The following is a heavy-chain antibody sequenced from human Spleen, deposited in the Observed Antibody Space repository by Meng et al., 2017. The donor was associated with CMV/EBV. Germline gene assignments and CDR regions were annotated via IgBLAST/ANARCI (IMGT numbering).Heavy chain of an antibody. V-gene: IGHV3-21*01. CDR2: ISSSSYI. CDR1: GFTFSSYS. CDR3: ARGGYCSSTSCYHQYGY. J-gene: IGHJ4*02. D-gene: IGHD2-2*01. Sequence: GGSLRLSCAASGFTFSSYSMNWVRQAPGKGLEWVSSISSSSYIYYADSVKGRFTISRDNAKNSLYLQMNSLRAEDTAVYYCARGGYCSSTSCYHQYGYWGQGTLVTVSS.